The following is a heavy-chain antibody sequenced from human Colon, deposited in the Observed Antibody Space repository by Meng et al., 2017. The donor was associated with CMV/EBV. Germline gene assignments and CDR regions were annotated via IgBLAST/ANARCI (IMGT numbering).Heavy chain of an antibody. CDR3: AKDPYTTSWYTIPVYFHY. Sequence: GGSLRLSCAASGFTFSNYGINWVRQAPGRGPEWVAFISSSSSTIFYADSVQGRFTISRENAKNSLFLQMDSLRDEDTAVYYCAKDPYTTSWYTIPVYFHYWGQGSLVTVSS. CDR2: ISSSSSTI. V-gene: IGHV3-48*02. J-gene: IGHJ4*02. CDR1: GFTFSNYG. D-gene: IGHD6-13*01.